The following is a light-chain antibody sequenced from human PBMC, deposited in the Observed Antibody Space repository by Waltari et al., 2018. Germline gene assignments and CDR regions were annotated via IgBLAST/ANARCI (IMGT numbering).Light chain of an antibody. J-gene: IGKJ1*01. CDR2: DTS. CDR3: QHYLRLPAT. CDR1: QSVGRS. Sequence: EIVLTQSQGTLSLSPGERATLACRASQSVGRSLAWYQQKPGQAPRLLIYDTSRRATGIPDRFSGSGSGTDFSLTISRLEPEDFAVYYCQHYLRLPATFGQGTKVEI. V-gene: IGKV3-20*01.